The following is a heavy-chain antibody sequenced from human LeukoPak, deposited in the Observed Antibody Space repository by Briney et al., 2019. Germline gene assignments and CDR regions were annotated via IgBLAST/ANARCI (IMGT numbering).Heavy chain of an antibody. Sequence: PSETLSLTCTVSGDFISSSSYYWGWIRQPPGKGLEWIGDIYYTGKTYYNPSLKSRVFISIDTSKNYFSLNLNFVTAADTAVYYCARRCYYDSTGYFEWGRGSLVTVSS. CDR1: GDFISSSSYY. D-gene: IGHD3-22*01. J-gene: IGHJ1*01. CDR3: ARRCYYDSTGYFE. V-gene: IGHV4-39*02. CDR2: IYYTGKT.